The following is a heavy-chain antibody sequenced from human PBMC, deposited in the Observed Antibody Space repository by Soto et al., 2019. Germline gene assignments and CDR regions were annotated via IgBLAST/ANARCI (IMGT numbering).Heavy chain of an antibody. CDR1: GGSISSGDYY. V-gene: IGHV4-30-4*01. Sequence: SETLSLTCTVSGGSISSGDYYWSWIRQPPGKGLEWIGYIYYSGSTYYNPSLKSRVTISVDTSKNQFSLKLSSVTAADTAVYYCAREEMGPTEVFDYWGQGTLVTVSS. J-gene: IGHJ4*02. CDR2: IYYSGST. D-gene: IGHD3-16*01. CDR3: AREEMGPTEVFDY.